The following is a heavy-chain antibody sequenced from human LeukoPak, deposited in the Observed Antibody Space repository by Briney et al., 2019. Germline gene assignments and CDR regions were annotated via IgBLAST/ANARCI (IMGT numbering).Heavy chain of an antibody. D-gene: IGHD6-13*01. CDR3: ARDRNGPGYCREFDF. J-gene: IGHJ4*02. Sequence: ASVKVSCKASGYTFTGYYLHWERQAPGQGLEWMGWINPDTGGTTYAQKFQGRVTMTSDTSISTAYMELSRLRSDDTAEYYCARDRNGPGYCREFDFWGQGTLVTVSS. CDR1: GYTFTGYY. V-gene: IGHV1-2*02. CDR2: INPDTGGT.